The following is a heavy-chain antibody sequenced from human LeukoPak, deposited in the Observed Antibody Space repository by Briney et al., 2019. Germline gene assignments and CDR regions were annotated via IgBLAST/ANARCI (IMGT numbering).Heavy chain of an antibody. D-gene: IGHD4-17*01. J-gene: IGHJ4*02. Sequence: GGSLRLSCVASGFPFSSYGMHWVRQAPGKGLEWVAVIWYDGSNKYYGDPVKGRFTISRDNSKNTLYLQMNSLRAEDTAVYYCARDGQDYGDYFWYFDYWGQGTLVTVSS. CDR1: GFPFSSYG. CDR3: ARDGQDYGDYFWYFDY. CDR2: IWYDGSNK. V-gene: IGHV3-33*01.